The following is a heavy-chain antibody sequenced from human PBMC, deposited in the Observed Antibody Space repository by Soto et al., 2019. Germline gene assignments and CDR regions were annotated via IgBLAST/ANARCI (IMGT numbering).Heavy chain of an antibody. Sequence: QVQLQESGPGLVKPSETLSLTCTVSGGSISSYYWSWIRQPPGKGLEWIGYIYYSGSTKYNPSLKSRVTISVDTSKNQFSLKLSSVTAADTAVYYCARGFDGSGSYPFDYWGQGTLVTVSS. CDR2: IYYSGST. D-gene: IGHD3-10*01. V-gene: IGHV4-59*01. J-gene: IGHJ4*02. CDR1: GGSISSYY. CDR3: ARGFDGSGSYPFDY.